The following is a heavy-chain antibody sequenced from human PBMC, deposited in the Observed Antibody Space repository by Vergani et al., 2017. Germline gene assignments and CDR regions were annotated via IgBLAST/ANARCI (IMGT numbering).Heavy chain of an antibody. CDR3: VRDVRVSRT. CDR2: ISGNNDDV. J-gene: IGHJ3*01. Sequence: VRLVESGGGVVQPGRSLRLSCAASGFSFTSYGMHWVRQPPGKGLEWVSSISGNNDDVYYADSVKGRFTISRDNAKNSLYLDMSSLRAEDTAVYYCVRDVRVSRTWGHGTLVAVSS. V-gene: IGHV3-21*01. CDR1: GFSFTSYG.